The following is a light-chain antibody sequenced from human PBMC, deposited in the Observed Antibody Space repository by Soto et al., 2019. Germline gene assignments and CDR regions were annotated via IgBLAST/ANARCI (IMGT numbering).Light chain of an antibody. CDR3: QQYGSSPQT. V-gene: IGKV3-20*01. CDR2: GAS. CDR1: QSVSSNK. Sequence: EIVLTQSPGTLSLSPGERATLSCRASQSVSSNKLAWYQQKPGQAPRLLIYGASSRATSIPDRFSGSGSGTDFTLTISRLAPEDFAVYYCQQYGSSPQTFGQGTKVDIK. J-gene: IGKJ1*01.